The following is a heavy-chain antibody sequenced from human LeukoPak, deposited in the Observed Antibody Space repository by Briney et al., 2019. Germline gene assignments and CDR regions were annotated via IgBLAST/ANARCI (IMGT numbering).Heavy chain of an antibody. V-gene: IGHV3-23*01. CDR1: GYTFSSYV. CDR3: AKDQQGYSDGSGYCDY. CDR2: ITSSGGST. J-gene: IGHJ4*02. Sequence: GGSLRLSCAASGYTFSSYVMSWVRQAPGKGLEWVSGITSSGGSTYYADSVKGRFTISRDNSKNTLYLQMNSLRAEDTAVYYCAKDQQGYSDGSGYCDYWGQGTLVTVSS. D-gene: IGHD3-22*01.